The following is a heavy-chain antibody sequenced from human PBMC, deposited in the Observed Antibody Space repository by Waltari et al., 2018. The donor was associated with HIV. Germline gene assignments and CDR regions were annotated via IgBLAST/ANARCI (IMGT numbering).Heavy chain of an antibody. D-gene: IGHD3-3*01. J-gene: IGHJ5*02. CDR2: IYIGGNT. CDR3: ARYDWRHWFDP. Sequence: PGKGLEWVSVIYIGGNTYYADSVKGRFTISRDNSKNTLYLHMNSLRVEDTAVYYCARYDWRHWFDPWGQGTLVTVSS. V-gene: IGHV3-66*01.